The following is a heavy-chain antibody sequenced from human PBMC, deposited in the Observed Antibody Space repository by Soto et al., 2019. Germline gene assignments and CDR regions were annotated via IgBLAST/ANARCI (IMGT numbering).Heavy chain of an antibody. CDR3: ARGGDYYGMDV. J-gene: IGHJ6*02. V-gene: IGHV1-69*02. CDR2: IMPILGIA. CDR1: GGTFSSYT. Sequence: QVQLVQSGVEVKKPGSSVKVSCKASGGTFSSYTISWVRQAPGQGLEWMGRIMPILGIANYAQKFQGRVTMTADKSTSKAYMELSSLRSEDTAVYYCARGGDYYGMDVWGQGTTVTVSS. D-gene: IGHD3-10*01.